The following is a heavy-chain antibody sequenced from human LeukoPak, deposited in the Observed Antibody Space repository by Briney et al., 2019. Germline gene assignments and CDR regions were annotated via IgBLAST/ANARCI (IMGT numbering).Heavy chain of an antibody. CDR3: ARSHGSGSSPRLYYYYMDV. V-gene: IGHV4-59*01. Sequence: SETLSLTCTVSGGSISSYYWSWIRQPPGKGLEWIGYIYYSGSTNYNPSLKSRVTISVDTSKNQFSLKLSSVTAADTAVYYCARSHGSGSSPRLYYYYMDVWGKGTTVTISS. CDR2: IYYSGST. D-gene: IGHD3-10*01. CDR1: GGSISSYY. J-gene: IGHJ6*03.